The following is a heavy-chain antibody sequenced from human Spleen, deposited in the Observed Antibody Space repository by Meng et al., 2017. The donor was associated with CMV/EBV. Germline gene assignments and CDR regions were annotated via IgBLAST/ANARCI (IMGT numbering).Heavy chain of an antibody. Sequence: SGYTFTDYYIHWVRQAPGQGLEWVGWINPNSGGTKYAQKFQGRVTMTRDTSISTVYMDLSRLRSDDTAVYYCARARRVGTTLLGWFDPWGQGTLVTVSS. J-gene: IGHJ5*02. V-gene: IGHV1-2*02. D-gene: IGHD1-7*01. CDR2: INPNSGGT. CDR3: ARARRVGTTLLGWFDP. CDR1: GYTFTDYY.